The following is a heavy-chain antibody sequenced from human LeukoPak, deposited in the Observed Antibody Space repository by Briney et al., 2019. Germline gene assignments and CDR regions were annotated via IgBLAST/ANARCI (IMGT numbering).Heavy chain of an antibody. J-gene: IGHJ6*02. D-gene: IGHD6-19*01. Sequence: GGSLRLSCAASGFTFRSYWMSWVRQAPGKGLEWVANIQADGSEKNYIDSVQGRFTISRDNAKTSLYLQMNSLRADDTAVYYCARDSTVATYYGVDVWGQGTTVTVSS. CDR3: ARDSTVATYYGVDV. CDR2: IQADGSEK. V-gene: IGHV3-7*01. CDR1: GFTFRSYW.